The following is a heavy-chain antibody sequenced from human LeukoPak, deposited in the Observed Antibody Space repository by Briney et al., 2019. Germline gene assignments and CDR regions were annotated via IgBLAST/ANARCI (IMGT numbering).Heavy chain of an antibody. CDR2: IYESGDT. CDR1: GDSISNYY. Sequence: SETLSLTCTVSGDSISNYYWSWIRQPPGKGLEWIAYIYESGDTSYNPSLKSRVTISLDTSKNKFSLRLNSVTAADTTVYYCARHFLRGGFDSWGQGNLVTVSS. V-gene: IGHV4-59*08. J-gene: IGHJ4*02. CDR3: ARHFLRGGFDS. D-gene: IGHD5-12*01.